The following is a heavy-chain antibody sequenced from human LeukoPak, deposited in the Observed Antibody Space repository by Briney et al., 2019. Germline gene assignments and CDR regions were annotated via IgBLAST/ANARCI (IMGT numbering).Heavy chain of an antibody. CDR3: AKGYSSSSSFDY. CDR2: ISASGGTT. Sequence: GASLRLSCAASGFTFSSHAMSWARQAPGKGLEWVSAISASGGTTYYADSVKGRFTISRDNSKNTLYLEMNSLRAEDTAIYCCAKGYSSSSSFDYWGQGTLVTVSS. D-gene: IGHD6-6*01. J-gene: IGHJ4*02. V-gene: IGHV3-23*01. CDR1: GFTFSSHA.